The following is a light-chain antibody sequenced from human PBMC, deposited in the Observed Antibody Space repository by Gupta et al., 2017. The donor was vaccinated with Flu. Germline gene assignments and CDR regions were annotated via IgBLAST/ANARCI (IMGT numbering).Light chain of an antibody. CDR3: ATWDDRLNGPV. CDR1: SSNIGTNT. CDR2: SNN. J-gene: IGLJ3*02. V-gene: IGLV1-44*01. Sequence: RVTISCSGSSSNIGTNTVNWYQQLPETAPKLLIDSNNQRPSGVPDRFSGSKSGTSASLAISGLQSEDEADYYCATWDDRLNGPVFGGGTKLTVL.